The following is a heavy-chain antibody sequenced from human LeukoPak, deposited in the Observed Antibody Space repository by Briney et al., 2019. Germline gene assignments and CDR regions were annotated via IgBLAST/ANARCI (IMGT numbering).Heavy chain of an antibody. D-gene: IGHD3-10*01. V-gene: IGHV3-21*01. Sequence: GGSLRLSCAASGFTFSSYSMNWVRQAPGKGLEWVSSISSSSSYIYYADSVKGRFTISRDNAKNSPYLQMNSLRAEDTAVYYCASSTSYYYGSGSFYGMDVWGKGTTVTVSS. J-gene: IGHJ6*04. CDR2: ISSSSSYI. CDR3: ASSTSYYYGSGSFYGMDV. CDR1: GFTFSSYS.